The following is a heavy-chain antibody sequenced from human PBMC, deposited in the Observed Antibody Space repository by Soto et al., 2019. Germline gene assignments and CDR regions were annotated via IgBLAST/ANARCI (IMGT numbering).Heavy chain of an antibody. CDR2: IYYSGST. CDR3: ARDGGNNHYYHMGGMDV. D-gene: IGHD3-22*01. V-gene: IGHV4-31*03. Sequence: QVQLQESGPGLVKPSQTLSLTCTVSGGSISSGGYYWSWIRQHPGKGLEWIGYIYYSGSTYYNPSLKSRVTISVDTSKNQFSLKLSSVTAADTAVYYCARDGGNNHYYHMGGMDVWGQGTTVTVSS. CDR1: GGSISSGGYY. J-gene: IGHJ6*02.